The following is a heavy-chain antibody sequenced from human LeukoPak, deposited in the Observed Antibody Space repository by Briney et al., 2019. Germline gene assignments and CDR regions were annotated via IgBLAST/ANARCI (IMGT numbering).Heavy chain of an antibody. V-gene: IGHV4-59*08. CDR2: IYYSGST. D-gene: IGHD3-3*01. CDR3: ARHLKRTYYDFWSGYEPHYYYYGMDV. J-gene: IGHJ6*02. CDR1: GGSISSYY. Sequence: KSSETLSLTCTVSGGSISSYYWSWIRQPPGKGLEWIGYIYYSGSTNYNPPLKSRVTISVDTSKNQFSLKLSSVTAADTAVYYCARHLKRTYYDFWSGYEPHYYYYGMDVWGQGTTVTVSS.